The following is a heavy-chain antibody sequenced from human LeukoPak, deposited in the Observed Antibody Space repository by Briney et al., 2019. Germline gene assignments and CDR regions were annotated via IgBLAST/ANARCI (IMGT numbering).Heavy chain of an antibody. CDR1: GGSFSDYY. CDR2: INHSGGT. V-gene: IGHV4-34*01. D-gene: IGHD5-18*01. Sequence: SETLSLTCEVYGGSFSDYYWSWIRQPPGKGLEWIGEINHSGGTSYNPSLKSRVTMSVDTSKNQFSVKLTSVTAAGTAVYYCARAKDSYGKVFDCWGQGTLVTVSS. J-gene: IGHJ5*01. CDR3: ARAKDSYGKVFDC.